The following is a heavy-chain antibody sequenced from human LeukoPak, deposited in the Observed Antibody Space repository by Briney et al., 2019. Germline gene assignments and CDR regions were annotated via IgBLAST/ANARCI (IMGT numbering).Heavy chain of an antibody. V-gene: IGHV1-69*05. CDR2: IIPIFGTA. CDR3: AREDHETYYYDSSGYWWYY. D-gene: IGHD3-22*01. J-gene: IGHJ4*02. Sequence: SVKVSCKASGGTFSSYANSWVRQAPGQGLEWMGRIIPIFGTANYAQKFQGRVTITTGESTSTAYMELSSLRSEDTAVYYCAREDHETYYYDSSGYWWYYWGQGTLVTVSS. CDR1: GGTFSSYA.